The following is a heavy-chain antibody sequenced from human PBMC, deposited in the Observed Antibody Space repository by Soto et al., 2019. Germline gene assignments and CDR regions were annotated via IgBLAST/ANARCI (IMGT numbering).Heavy chain of an antibody. CDR3: ARGGAIAVASPFDY. V-gene: IGHV4-31*03. CDR1: GGSISSGGYY. CDR2: IYYSGST. J-gene: IGHJ4*02. D-gene: IGHD6-19*01. Sequence: QVQLQESGPGLVKPSQTLSLTCTVSGGSISSGGYYWSWIRQHPGKGLEWIGHIYYSGSTYYNPSLKSRVTISVDTSKSQFSLKLSSVTAADTAVYYCARGGAIAVASPFDYWGQGTLVTVSS.